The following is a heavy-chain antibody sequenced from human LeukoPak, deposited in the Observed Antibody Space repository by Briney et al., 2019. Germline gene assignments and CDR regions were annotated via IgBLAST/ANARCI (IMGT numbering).Heavy chain of an antibody. J-gene: IGHJ4*02. Sequence: SETLSLTCTVSGGSISSSSYYWGWIRQPPGKGLEWIGSIYYSGSTYYNPSLKSRVTISVDTSKNQFSLKLSSVTAADTAVYYCAREGSRYDFWSGYYHPYFDYWGQGTLVTVSS. CDR3: AREGSRYDFWSGYYHPYFDY. CDR1: GGSISSSSYY. D-gene: IGHD3-3*01. V-gene: IGHV4-39*07. CDR2: IYYSGST.